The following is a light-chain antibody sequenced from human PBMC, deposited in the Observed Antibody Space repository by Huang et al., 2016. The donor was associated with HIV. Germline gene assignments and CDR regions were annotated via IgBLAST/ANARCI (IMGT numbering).Light chain of an antibody. V-gene: IGKV1-39*01. J-gene: IGKJ4*01. CDR1: QNITRS. Sequence: DIQMTQSPSSLSASLGDRVTFTCRASQNITRSLNWYQQKPGKAPRLLVYTASTLDSGGPSRFSGGGSGSLFTLNITNLQPEDIATYYCQQSFSVPRTFGRGTKVEIK. CDR3: QQSFSVPRT. CDR2: TAS.